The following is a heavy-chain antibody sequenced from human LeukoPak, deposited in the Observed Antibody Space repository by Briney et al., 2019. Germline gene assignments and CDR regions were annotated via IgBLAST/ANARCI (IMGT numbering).Heavy chain of an antibody. CDR2: IGSTGIST. V-gene: IGHV3-23*01. CDR1: GFTFSSSA. CDR3: ARDPGFVPFHYMDV. J-gene: IGHJ6*03. D-gene: IGHD2-8*01. Sequence: GGSLRLSCAASGFTFSSSAMNWVRQASGKGLEWVSAIGSTGISTYYADSVKGRFTISRDDSKVYLQMNSLRAEDTAVYYCARDPGFVPFHYMDVWGKGTTVTVSS.